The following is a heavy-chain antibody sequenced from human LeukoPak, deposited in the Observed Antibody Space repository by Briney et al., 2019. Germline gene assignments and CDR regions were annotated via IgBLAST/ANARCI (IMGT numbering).Heavy chain of an antibody. Sequence: SETLSLTCTVSGXSIXSXXXSXXXXPPXXXXXWXGHINYSGGTNYNXSLRSRVTISVDTSKNQFSLKLSSVTAADTAVYYXARHADWNYMRGFDPWGQGTLVTVSS. CDR1: GXSIXSXX. CDR2: INYSGGT. CDR3: ARHADWNYMRGFDP. V-gene: IGHV4-59*08. D-gene: IGHD1-7*01. J-gene: IGHJ5*02.